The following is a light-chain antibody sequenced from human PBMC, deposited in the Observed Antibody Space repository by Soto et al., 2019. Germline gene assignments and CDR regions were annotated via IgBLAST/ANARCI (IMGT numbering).Light chain of an antibody. Sequence: DGLLTQSTDSPAVSLGEMATINCKSSHNMLYSADNKNYLSWYTQRPGQPPKLLFYWASNRESGVPERFSGSGSGTHFTLTITSLQAEDVAVYYCQQYYSSPPTFGQGTKV. J-gene: IGKJ1*01. CDR3: QQYYSSPPT. V-gene: IGKV4-1*01. CDR1: HNMLYSADNKNY. CDR2: WAS.